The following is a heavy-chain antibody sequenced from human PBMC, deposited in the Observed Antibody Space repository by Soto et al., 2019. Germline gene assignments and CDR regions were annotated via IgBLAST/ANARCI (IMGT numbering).Heavy chain of an antibody. CDR3: ARECRSGVGVVTGMDV. CDR1: GYTFTGSY. Sequence: AALKVSNPASGYTFTGSYMHWVRQAPGKGLEWMGWINPNRGETNYAQEFQDWGTMTRDTSISTAYMQLSRLIAAETAVYYCARECRSGVGVVTGMDVWGQGTTVTVSS. J-gene: IGHJ6*02. CDR2: INPNRGET. D-gene: IGHD3-10*01. V-gene: IGHV1-2*04.